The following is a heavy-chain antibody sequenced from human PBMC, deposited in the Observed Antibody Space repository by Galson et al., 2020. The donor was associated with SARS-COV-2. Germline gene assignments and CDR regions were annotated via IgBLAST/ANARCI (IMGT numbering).Heavy chain of an antibody. D-gene: IGHD2-15*01. CDR3: ARDLSVGGKGPNSPQWSYYFDY. CDR1: GYTFTGYY. V-gene: IGHV1-2*02. Sequence: GESLKISCKASGYTFTGYYMHWVRQAPGQGLEWMGWINPNSGGTNYAQKFQGRVTMTRDTSISTAYMELSRLRSDDTAVYYCARDLSVGGKGPNSPQWSYYFDYWGQGTLVTVSS. CDR2: INPNSGGT. J-gene: IGHJ4*02.